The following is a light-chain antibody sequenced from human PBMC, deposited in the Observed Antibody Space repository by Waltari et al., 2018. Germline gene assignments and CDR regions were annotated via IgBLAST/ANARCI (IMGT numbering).Light chain of an antibody. CDR1: QTISSW. V-gene: IGKV1-5*03. CDR2: RAS. J-gene: IGKJ2*03. CDR3: QQYNSVPYS. Sequence: DIPMTQSPSTPSAPVGDRVTPTCRASQTISSWLAWYQQKPGKAPKLLIYRASSLESGVPSRFSGSGSGTEFTLTISSLQPDDFATYYCQQYNSVPYSFGQGTKLEIK.